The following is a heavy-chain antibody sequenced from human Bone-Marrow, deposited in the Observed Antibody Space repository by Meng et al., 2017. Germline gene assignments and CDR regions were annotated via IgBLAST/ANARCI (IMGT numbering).Heavy chain of an antibody. CDR1: GFTVSSNY. CDR3: ARGLVDTATIYSFDY. D-gene: IGHD5-18*01. Sequence: GEPLKIPCAASGFTVSSNYMGWVRQAPGKGLEWVSVIYSGGSTYYADSVKGRFTISRHNSRNTLYLQMNSLRAEDTAVYYCARGLVDTATIYSFDYWGQGTLVTVSS. J-gene: IGHJ4*02. CDR2: IYSGGST. V-gene: IGHV3-53*04.